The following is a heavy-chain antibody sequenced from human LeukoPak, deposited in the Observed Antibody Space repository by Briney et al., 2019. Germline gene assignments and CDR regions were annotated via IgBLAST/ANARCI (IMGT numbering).Heavy chain of an antibody. D-gene: IGHD3-22*01. V-gene: IGHV4-31*03. J-gene: IGHJ4*02. Sequence: SQTLSLTCTVSGGSISSGGYYWSWIRQHPGKGLEWIGYIYYSGSTYYNPSLKSRVTISVDTSKNQFSLKLSSVTAADTAVYYCARLTYYYDSSGYFGTDYWGQGTLVTVSS. CDR1: GGSISSGGYY. CDR3: ARLTYYYDSSGYFGTDY. CDR2: IYYSGST.